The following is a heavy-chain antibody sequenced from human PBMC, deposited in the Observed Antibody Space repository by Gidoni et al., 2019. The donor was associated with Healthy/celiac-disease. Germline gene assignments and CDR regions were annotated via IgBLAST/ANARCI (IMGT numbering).Heavy chain of an antibody. Sequence: EVKLVESGGGLVQPGGSLRLSCAASGCTVSSNYMSWVRQAPGKGLEWVSVIYSGGSTYYADSVKGRFTISRDNSKNTLYLQMNSLRAEDTAVYYCARNAVRFGELLFQGEFDYWGQGTLVTVSS. V-gene: IGHV3-66*01. CDR3: ARNAVRFGELLFQGEFDY. J-gene: IGHJ4*02. CDR2: IYSGGST. CDR1: GCTVSSNY. D-gene: IGHD3-10*01.